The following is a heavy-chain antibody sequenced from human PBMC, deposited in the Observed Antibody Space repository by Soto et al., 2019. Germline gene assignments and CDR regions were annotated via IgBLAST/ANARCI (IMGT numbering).Heavy chain of an antibody. CDR3: ARGAHYSSPFRWFDP. D-gene: IGHD6-13*01. V-gene: IGHV4-31*03. CDR1: GGSISSGGYY. CDR2: IYYSGST. J-gene: IGHJ5*02. Sequence: SETLSLTCTVSGGSISSGGYYWSWIHQHPGKGLEWIGYIYYSGSTYYNPSLKSRVTISVDTSKNQFSLKLSSVTAADTAVYYCARGAHYSSPFRWFDPWGQGTLVTVSS.